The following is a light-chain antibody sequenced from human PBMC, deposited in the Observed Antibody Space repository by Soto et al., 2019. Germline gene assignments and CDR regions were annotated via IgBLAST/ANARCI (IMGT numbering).Light chain of an antibody. CDR1: TGAVTSGHY. Sequence: QAVVTQEPSLTVSPGGTVTLTCGSSTGAVTSGHYPYWFQQKPGQAPRTLIYDTSNKHSWTPARFSGSLLGGKAALTLSGAQPEDEAEYYCLLSYSGAHHMFGGGTQLTVL. CDR3: LLSYSGAHHM. CDR2: DTS. V-gene: IGLV7-46*01. J-gene: IGLJ7*01.